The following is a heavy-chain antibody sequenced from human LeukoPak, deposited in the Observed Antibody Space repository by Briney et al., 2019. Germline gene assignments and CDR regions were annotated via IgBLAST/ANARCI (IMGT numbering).Heavy chain of an antibody. J-gene: IGHJ3*02. Sequence: ASVKVSCKASGYTFTGYYMHWVRQAPGQGLEWMGWINPNSGGTNYAQKFQGRVTMTRDTSISTAYMELNSLRAEDTAVYYCARERPPIYSGYRRHHAFDIWGQGTMVTVSS. CDR3: ARERPPIYSGYRRHHAFDI. CDR1: GYTFTGYY. D-gene: IGHD5-12*01. V-gene: IGHV1-2*02. CDR2: INPNSGGT.